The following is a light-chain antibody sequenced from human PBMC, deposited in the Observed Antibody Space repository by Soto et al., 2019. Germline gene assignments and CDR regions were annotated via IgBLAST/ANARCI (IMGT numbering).Light chain of an antibody. J-gene: IGLJ2*01. CDR2: EVS. Sequence: QSALTQPPSASGAPGQSVTISCTGTSSDVGAYNSVSWYQQYPGKAPKLMIFEVSKRPSGVPDRFSGSKSGNTASLTVSGLQAEDEADYYCSSYAGINNVLVGGGTKLTVL. CDR3: SSYAGINNVL. V-gene: IGLV2-8*01. CDR1: SSDVGAYNS.